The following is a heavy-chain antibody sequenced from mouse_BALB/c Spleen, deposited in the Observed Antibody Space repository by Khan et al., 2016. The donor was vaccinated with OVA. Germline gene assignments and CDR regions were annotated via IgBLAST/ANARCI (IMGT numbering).Heavy chain of an antibody. CDR1: GYTFTNYV. CDR3: TRVHGGY. V-gene: IGHV9-3-1*01. J-gene: IGHJ2*01. Sequence: QIQLVQSGPELKKPGETVKISCKASGYTFTNYVMNWVKQSPGKGLKWMGWINTYTGEPTYADDFMGRFAFSLETSVSTAYLQINSLKNEDTATXIYTRVHGGYWGQGTTLTVSS. CDR2: INTYTGEP.